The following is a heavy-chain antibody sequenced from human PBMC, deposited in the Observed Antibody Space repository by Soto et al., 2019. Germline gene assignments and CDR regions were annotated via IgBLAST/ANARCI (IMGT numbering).Heavy chain of an antibody. J-gene: IGHJ6*02. V-gene: IGHV1-2*02. CDR2: INPNSGGT. D-gene: IGHD1-1*01. CDR1: GYTFTGYY. Sequence: ASVKVSCKASGYTFTGYYMHWVRQAPGQGLEWMGWINPNSGGTNYAQKFQGRVTMTRDTSISTAYMELSRLRSDDTAVYYCARYRVQLERSYYYYGMDVWGQGTTVTVSS. CDR3: ARYRVQLERSYYYYGMDV.